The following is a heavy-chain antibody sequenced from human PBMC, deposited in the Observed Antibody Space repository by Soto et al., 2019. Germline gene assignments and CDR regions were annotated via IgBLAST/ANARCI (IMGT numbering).Heavy chain of an antibody. D-gene: IGHD3-10*01. V-gene: IGHV3-30*03. CDR2: ISYDGSNK. CDR3: ATDQLRGVRGVITYYYGMDV. Sequence: QVQLVESGGGVVQPGRSLRLSCAASGFTFSSYGMHWVRQAPGKGLEWVAVISYDGSNKYYADSGKGRFTISRDNSKNTLYLQMNILRAEDTAVYYCATDQLRGVRGVITYYYGMDVWGQGTTVTVSS. CDR1: GFTFSSYG. J-gene: IGHJ6*02.